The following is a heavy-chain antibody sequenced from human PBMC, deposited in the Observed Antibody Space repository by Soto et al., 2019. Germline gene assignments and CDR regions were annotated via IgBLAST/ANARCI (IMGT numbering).Heavy chain of an antibody. CDR1: GYTFTSYG. Sequence: QVQLVQSGAEVKKPGASVKVSCKASGYTFTSYGISWVRQAPGQGLEWMGWISAYNGNTNYAQKLQGRVTMTTDTSTSTAYMELRSLRSDDTAVYYCAREYCSGGSCYSSYYYYMDVWGKGTTVTVSS. J-gene: IGHJ6*03. D-gene: IGHD2-15*01. V-gene: IGHV1-18*01. CDR3: AREYCSGGSCYSSYYYYMDV. CDR2: ISAYNGNT.